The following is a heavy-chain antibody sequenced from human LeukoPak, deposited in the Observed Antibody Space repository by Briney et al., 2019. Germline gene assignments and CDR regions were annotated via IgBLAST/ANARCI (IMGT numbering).Heavy chain of an antibody. CDR3: ARSVIAVAGYDAFDI. D-gene: IGHD6-19*01. CDR1: GFTFSAYS. CDR2: ISSRSFTI. Sequence: GGSLRLSCAASGFTFSAYSMDWVRQAPGKGLDWVSYISSRSFTIYYADSVKGRFTISRDNAKNSLYLEMNSLRDEDTAVYYCARSVIAVAGYDAFDIWGQGTVVTVSS. J-gene: IGHJ3*02. V-gene: IGHV3-48*02.